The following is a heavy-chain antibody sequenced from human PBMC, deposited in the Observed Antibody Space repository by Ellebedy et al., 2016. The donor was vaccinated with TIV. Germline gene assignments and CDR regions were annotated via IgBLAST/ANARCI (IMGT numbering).Heavy chain of an antibody. CDR3: ARSNGCGGGSCYSE. CDR2: IYYSGSS. CDR1: GGSISTYY. D-gene: IGHD2-15*01. Sequence: SETLSLTXTVSGGSISTYYWSWIRQPPGKGLEWIGYIYYSGSSNYNPSLKSRVTISVDKSKNQFSLNLRSVTAADTAIYYCARSNGCGGGSCYSEWGQGTLVTVSS. J-gene: IGHJ4*02. V-gene: IGHV4-59*12.